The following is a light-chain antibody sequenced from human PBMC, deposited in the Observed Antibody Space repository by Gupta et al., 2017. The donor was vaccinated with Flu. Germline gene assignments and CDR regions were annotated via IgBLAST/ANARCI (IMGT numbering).Light chain of an antibody. CDR2: KDT. CDR1: ALPKQY. Sequence: SFDLTQPPSVSVSPGQTAMITCSGDALPKQYAYWYQQKPGQAPVGVIYKDTERPSGIPQRFSGSSSGTTVTLTISGVQADDEADYYCQSEDNNGSVIFGGGTKMTVL. V-gene: IGLV3-25*03. CDR3: QSEDNNGSVI. J-gene: IGLJ2*01.